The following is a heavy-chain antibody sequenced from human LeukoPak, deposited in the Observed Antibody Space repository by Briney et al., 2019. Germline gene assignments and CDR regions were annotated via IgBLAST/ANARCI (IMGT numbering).Heavy chain of an antibody. CDR2: ISSSGSTI. CDR1: GFTFSSYE. CDR3: AELGITMIGGV. J-gene: IGHJ6*04. Sequence: GGSLRLSCAAAGFTFSSYEMNWVRQAPGKGLEWVSYISSSGSTIYYADSVKGRFTISRDNAKNSLYLQMNSLRGEDTAVYYCAELGITMIGGVWGKGTTVAISS. D-gene: IGHD3-10*02. V-gene: IGHV3-48*03.